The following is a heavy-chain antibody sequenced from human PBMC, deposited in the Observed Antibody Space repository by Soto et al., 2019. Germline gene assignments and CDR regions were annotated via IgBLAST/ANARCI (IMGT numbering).Heavy chain of an antibody. J-gene: IGHJ6*02. Sequence: ASVKVSCKASGYTFASYDIDWVRQATGQGLEWMGWINAGNGNTKYSQKFQGRVTITRDTSASTAYMELSSLRSEDTAVYYCASSHALYYYYGMDVWGQGTTVTVSS. D-gene: IGHD2-2*01. CDR3: ASSHALYYYYGMDV. CDR1: GYTFASYD. V-gene: IGHV1-3*01. CDR2: INAGNGNT.